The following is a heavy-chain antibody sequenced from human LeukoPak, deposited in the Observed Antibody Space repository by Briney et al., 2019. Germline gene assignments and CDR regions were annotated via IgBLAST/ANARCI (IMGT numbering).Heavy chain of an antibody. Sequence: SQTLSLTCTVSGGSISSGDYYWSWIRQPPGKGLEWIGYIHHSGSTYYYNASLKSRVTMSVDTSKNQFSLKLSSVSAADTAVYYCVRDRSRPNPFFDSWGQGTLVTVSS. CDR3: VRDRSRPNPFFDS. J-gene: IGHJ4*02. V-gene: IGHV4-30-4*01. D-gene: IGHD6-13*01. CDR1: GGSISSGDYY. CDR2: IHHSGSTY.